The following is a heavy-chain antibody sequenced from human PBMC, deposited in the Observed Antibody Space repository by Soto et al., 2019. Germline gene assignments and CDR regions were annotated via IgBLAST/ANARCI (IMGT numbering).Heavy chain of an antibody. Sequence: TSETLSLTCTVSGGSINRSLYYRGWIRQPPGKGLEWIGNIYYSGYTDYNPSLKSRVTISVDTSKNQFSLKLSSVTAADTAVYYCARQKNGKDYWGQGTLVTVSS. CDR2: IYYSGYT. D-gene: IGHD1-1*01. CDR3: ARQKNGKDY. CDR1: GGSINRSLYY. J-gene: IGHJ4*02. V-gene: IGHV4-39*01.